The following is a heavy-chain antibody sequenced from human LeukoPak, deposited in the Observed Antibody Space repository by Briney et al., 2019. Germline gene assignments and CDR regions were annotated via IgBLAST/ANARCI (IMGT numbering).Heavy chain of an antibody. CDR3: AKVGPDYFYMDV. CDR2: IDWNSGSI. D-gene: IGHD3/OR15-3a*01. V-gene: IGHV3-9*01. CDR1: GFTFSSYA. J-gene: IGHJ6*03. Sequence: GGSLRLSCAASGFTFSSYAMSWVRQAPGKGLEWVSGIDWNSGSIGYADSVKGRFTISRDNAKKSLYLQMNSLRAEDTALYYCAKVGPDYFYMDVWGKGTTVTVSS.